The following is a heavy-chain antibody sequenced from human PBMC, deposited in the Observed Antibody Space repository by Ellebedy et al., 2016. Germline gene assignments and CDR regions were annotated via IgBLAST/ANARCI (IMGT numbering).Heavy chain of an antibody. CDR3: ARDVSLYSSSPSFDS. Sequence: SETLSLXXSVSDGSVDTYYWTWIRQAPGKGLEWIGYVFYGGSTTYNPSLRSRVTISLDTSKNRFSLKVTSVAAADTAVYYCARDVSLYSSSPSFDSWGQGTLVTVSS. V-gene: IGHV4-59*02. CDR1: DGSVDTYY. J-gene: IGHJ4*02. D-gene: IGHD6-6*01. CDR2: VFYGGST.